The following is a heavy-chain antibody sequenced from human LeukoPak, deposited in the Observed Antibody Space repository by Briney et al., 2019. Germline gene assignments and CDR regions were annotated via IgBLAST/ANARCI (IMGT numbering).Heavy chain of an antibody. D-gene: IGHD5-12*01. J-gene: IGHJ4*02. Sequence: PGGSLRLSYAASGFTFSAYAMTWVRQAPGKGLEWVSAVRGSGTDTYYADSVKGRFTISRDNSKNTLYLQMNSLRAEDTAIYYCAKTSRRVSAYDEPFDYWGQGTLVTVSS. CDR2: VRGSGTDT. CDR3: AKTSRRVSAYDEPFDY. CDR1: GFTFSAYA. V-gene: IGHV3-23*01.